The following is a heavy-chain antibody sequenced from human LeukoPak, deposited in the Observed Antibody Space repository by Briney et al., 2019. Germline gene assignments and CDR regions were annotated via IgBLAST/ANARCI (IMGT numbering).Heavy chain of an antibody. CDR2: INHSGST. CDR3: ARGRGGDYCSSTSCPKHTYYFDY. J-gene: IGHJ4*02. D-gene: IGHD2-2*01. CDR1: GGSISSYY. V-gene: IGHV4-34*01. Sequence: SETLSLTCTVSGGSISSYYWSWIRQPPGKGLEWIGEINHSGSTNYNPSLKSRVTISVDTSKNQFSLKLSSVTAADTAVYYCARGRGGDYCSSTSCPKHTYYFDYWGQGTLVTVSS.